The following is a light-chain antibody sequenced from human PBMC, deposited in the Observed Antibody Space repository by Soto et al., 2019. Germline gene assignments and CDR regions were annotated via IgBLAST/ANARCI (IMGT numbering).Light chain of an antibody. CDR2: DVS. CDR1: SSDVGSYNY. CDR3: SSYTISNTVI. V-gene: IGLV2-14*01. J-gene: IGLJ2*01. Sequence: QSVLTQPASVSGSPGRSITISCTGSSSDVGSYNYVSWYQHHPGKAPKLLIYDVSNRPSGVSSRFSGSKSGNTASLMISGLQAEDEADYYCSSYTISNTVILGGGTQLTVL.